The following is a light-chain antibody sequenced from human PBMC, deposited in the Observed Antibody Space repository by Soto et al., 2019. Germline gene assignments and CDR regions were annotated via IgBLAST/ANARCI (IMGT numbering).Light chain of an antibody. Sequence: DIQMTQSPSSLSASVGDRVTITCRASQTISSYLNWYQQKPGKAPKLLIYAASSLQSGVASRFSGSGAQTEITLTISSLQPEDFATYYCQQSHSTPYTFGPEKKQEIK. CDR3: QQSHSTPYT. V-gene: IGKV1-39*01. J-gene: IGKJ2*01. CDR2: AAS. CDR1: QTISSY.